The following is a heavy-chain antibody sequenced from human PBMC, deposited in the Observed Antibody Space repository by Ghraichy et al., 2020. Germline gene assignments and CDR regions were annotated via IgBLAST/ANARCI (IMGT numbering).Heavy chain of an antibody. CDR2: IRTGNIV. CDR3: ARDHPTIFGYPIFDN. CDR1: GFTFSTCD. Sequence: GESLNISCTASGFTFSTCDMNWVRQAPGKGLEWVSYIRTGNIVYYADSVKGRFTISRDNAKNSLYLQMSSLRDDDTAVYYCARDHPTIFGYPIFDNWGQGTLVTVSS. J-gene: IGHJ4*02. D-gene: IGHD3-10*01. V-gene: IGHV3-48*02.